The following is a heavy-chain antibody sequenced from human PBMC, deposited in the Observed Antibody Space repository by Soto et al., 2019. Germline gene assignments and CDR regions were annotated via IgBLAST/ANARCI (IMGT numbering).Heavy chain of an antibody. D-gene: IGHD3-22*01. J-gene: IGHJ4*02. Sequence: PGVSLRLSCAASGFTFSSYSMNWVRQAPGKGLEWVSSISSSGSYIYYADSVKGRFTISRDNAKNSLYLQMNSLRAEDTAVYYCARGTFDYDSPAYYGYWGQATVVTLPS. CDR3: ARGTFDYDSPAYYGY. CDR1: GFTFSSYS. V-gene: IGHV3-21*01. CDR2: ISSSGSYI.